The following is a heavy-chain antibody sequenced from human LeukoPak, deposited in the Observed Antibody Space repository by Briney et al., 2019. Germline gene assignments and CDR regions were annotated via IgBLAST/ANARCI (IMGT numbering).Heavy chain of an antibody. D-gene: IGHD2-15*01. CDR3: ARGLPYYYYYGMDV. CDR1: GGSFSGYY. J-gene: IGHJ6*02. CDR2: INHSGST. V-gene: IGHV4-34*01. Sequence: KPSETLSLTCAVYGGSFSGYYWSWIRQPPVKGLEWIGEINHSGSTNYNPSLKSRVTISVDTSKNQFSLKLSSVTAADTAVYYCARGLPYYYYYGMDVWGQGTTVTVSS.